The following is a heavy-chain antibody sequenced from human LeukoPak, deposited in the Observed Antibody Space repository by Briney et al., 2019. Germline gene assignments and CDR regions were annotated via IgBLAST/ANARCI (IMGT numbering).Heavy chain of an antibody. D-gene: IGHD3-9*01. CDR1: GGSISSGSYY. CDR3: ARADLRYFDPMSPLHYYMDV. CDR2: IYTSGST. Sequence: PSETLSLTCTVSGGSISSGSYYWSWIRQPAGKGLEWIGRIYTSGSTNYNPSLKSRVTISVDTSKNQFSLKLSSVTAADTAVYYCARADLRYFDPMSPLHYYMDVWGKGTTVTVSS. V-gene: IGHV4-61*02. J-gene: IGHJ6*03.